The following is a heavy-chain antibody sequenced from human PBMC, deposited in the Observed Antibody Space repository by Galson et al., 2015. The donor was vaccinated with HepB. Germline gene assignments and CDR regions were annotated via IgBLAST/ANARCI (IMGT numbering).Heavy chain of an antibody. CDR1: GFTFNSYS. Sequence: SLRLSCAASGFTFNSYSMNWVRQAPGKGLEWVSSISYSGTYMCYADSVKGRFTISRDNAQNSLYLQMNSLTAEDTAVYYCARGSTLGQWLVLDWGQGTLVTVSS. CDR2: ISYSGTYM. J-gene: IGHJ4*02. D-gene: IGHD6-19*01. CDR3: ARGSTLGQWLVLD. V-gene: IGHV3-21*01.